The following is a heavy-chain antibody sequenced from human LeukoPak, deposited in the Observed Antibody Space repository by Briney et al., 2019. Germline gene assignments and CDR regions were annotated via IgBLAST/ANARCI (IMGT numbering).Heavy chain of an antibody. V-gene: IGHV1-69*01. Sequence: SVKVSCKASGGTFSNYAISWVRQAPGQGLEWMGAIIPIFGTANYAQKFQGRVTITADESTGTAYMELSSLRSEDTAVYYCARERRGGSYFTEKRLDHWGQGTPVAVSS. CDR2: IIPIFGTA. CDR1: GGTFSNYA. J-gene: IGHJ4*02. CDR3: ARERRGGSYFTEKRLDH. D-gene: IGHD1-26*01.